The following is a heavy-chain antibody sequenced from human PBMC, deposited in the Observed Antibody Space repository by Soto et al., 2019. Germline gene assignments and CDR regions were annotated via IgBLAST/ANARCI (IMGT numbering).Heavy chain of an antibody. D-gene: IGHD2-21*02. J-gene: IGHJ6*02. CDR1: GYTFTSYA. V-gene: IGHV1-3*01. CDR3: AREGDVPNYYYGMDV. Sequence: ASVKVSCKASGYTFTSYAMHWVRQAPGQRLEWMGWINAGNGNTKYSQKFQGRVTMTRDTSTSTVYMELSSLRSEDTAVYYCAREGDVPNYYYGMDVWGQGTTVTVSS. CDR2: INAGNGNT.